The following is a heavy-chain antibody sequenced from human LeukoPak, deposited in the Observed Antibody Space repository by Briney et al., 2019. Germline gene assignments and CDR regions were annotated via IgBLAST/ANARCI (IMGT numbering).Heavy chain of an antibody. Sequence: GGSLRLSCVASGFTFNNYNMNWVRQAPGKALEWVSSITSSGTYIFYADSVKGRFTISRDNAKNSLYLQMNSLRAEDTAVYYCARAPGPRGYYYYYYYMDVWGKGTTVTVSS. CDR1: GFTFNNYN. V-gene: IGHV3-21*01. CDR2: ITSSGTYI. CDR3: ARAPGPRGYYYYYYYMDV. J-gene: IGHJ6*03.